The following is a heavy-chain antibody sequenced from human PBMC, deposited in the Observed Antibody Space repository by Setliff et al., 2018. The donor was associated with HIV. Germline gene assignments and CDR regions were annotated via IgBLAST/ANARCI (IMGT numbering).Heavy chain of an antibody. D-gene: IGHD6-13*01. CDR1: GYTFSGNY. V-gene: IGHV1-18*04. CDR3: AREVLGGSSWYRFYFDY. J-gene: IGHJ4*02. CDR2: INPNTGLT. Sequence: ASVKVSCKASGYTFSGNYIYWVRQAPGQGLEWMGWINPNTGLTNYAQKVQGRVTMTTDTSTSTAYMELRSLRSDDTAVYYCAREVLGGSSWYRFYFDYWGRGTLVTVSS.